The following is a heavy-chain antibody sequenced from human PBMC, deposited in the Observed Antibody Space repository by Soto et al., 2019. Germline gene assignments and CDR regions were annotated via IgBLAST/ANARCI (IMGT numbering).Heavy chain of an antibody. D-gene: IGHD3-22*01. CDR3: ARGPVGGYYDSSGYLTNFDY. CDR2: INPSGGST. Sequence: ASVKASCKASGYRFTRYYMHWVRQAPGQGLECMGIINPSGGSTSYAQKFQGRVTMTRDTSTSTVYMELSSLRSEDTAVYYCARGPVGGYYDSSGYLTNFDYWG. CDR1: GYRFTRYY. J-gene: IGHJ4*01. V-gene: IGHV1-46*03.